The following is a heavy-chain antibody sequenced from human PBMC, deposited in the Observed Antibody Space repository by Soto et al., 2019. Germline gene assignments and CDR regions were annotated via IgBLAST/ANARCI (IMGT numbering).Heavy chain of an antibody. CDR1: GGSVSSRSYY. CDR2: IDYSGST. J-gene: IGHJ4*02. D-gene: IGHD5-18*01. CDR3: ARVKLGGYSSGVFDY. Sequence: QVQLQESGPGLVKPSETLSLTCTVSGGSVSSRSYYWTWIRQAPGKGLEWIGYIDYSGSTNYNPSLKGRVTISVDTSKNPFALKLRSVTAADTAVYYCARVKLGGYSSGVFDYWGQGPLVTVSS. V-gene: IGHV4-61*01.